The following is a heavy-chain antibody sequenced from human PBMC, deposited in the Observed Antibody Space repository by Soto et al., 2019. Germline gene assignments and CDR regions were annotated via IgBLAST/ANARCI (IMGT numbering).Heavy chain of an antibody. CDR3: AREITILARYFDY. V-gene: IGHV4-30-4*01. J-gene: IGHJ4*02. CDR1: GGSISSGDYY. CDR2: IDYSGST. Sequence: QVQLQESGTGLVKPSQTLSLTCTVSGGSISSGDYYWSWIRQPPGKGLEWIGYIDYSGSTYYNPYLTSRVTISVDTSKNQLSLKLSSVTDADTDVYYCAREITILARYFDYWGQGTLVTVSS. D-gene: IGHD3-3*01.